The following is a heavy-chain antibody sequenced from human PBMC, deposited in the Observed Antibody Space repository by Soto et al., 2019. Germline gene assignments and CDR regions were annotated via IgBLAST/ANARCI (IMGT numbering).Heavy chain of an antibody. CDR3: ASRSMIVATPYYYYYGMDV. D-gene: IGHD5-12*01. J-gene: IGHJ6*02. V-gene: IGHV1-69*13. Sequence: SVTVSCTASGGTFSSYAIGWVRQAPGQGLEWMGGIIPIFGTANYAQKFQGRVTITADESTSTAYMELSSLRSEDTAVYYCASRSMIVATPYYYYYGMDVWGQGTTVTVSS. CDR2: IIPIFGTA. CDR1: GGTFSSYA.